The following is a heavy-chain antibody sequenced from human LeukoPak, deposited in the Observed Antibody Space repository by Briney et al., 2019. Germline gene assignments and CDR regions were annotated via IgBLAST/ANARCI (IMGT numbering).Heavy chain of an antibody. V-gene: IGHV3-11*06. CDR2: ISSSSYT. Sequence: GGSLRLSCAASGFTFSDYYMSWIRQAPGKGLEWVSYISSSSYTNYADSVKGRFTISRDNAKNSLYLQMNSLRAEDTAVYYCARARTYCSSTSCYLDAFDIWGQGTMVTVSS. J-gene: IGHJ3*02. CDR1: GFTFSDYY. CDR3: ARARTYCSSTSCYLDAFDI. D-gene: IGHD2-2*01.